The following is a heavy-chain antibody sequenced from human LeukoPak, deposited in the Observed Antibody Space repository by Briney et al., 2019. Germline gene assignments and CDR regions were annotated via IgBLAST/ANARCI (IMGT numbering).Heavy chain of an antibody. CDR3: TKGDSGWHFDY. V-gene: IGHV3-30*02. CDR1: GFTFSSYS. CDR2: IRYDGVNK. D-gene: IGHD6-19*01. Sequence: GGSLRLSCAASGFTFSSYSMNWVRQAPGKGLEWVTFIRYDGVNKFYADSVKGRFTVSRDNSKNTLYLQINSLRPEDTALYYCTKGDSGWHFDYWGQGTLVTVSS. J-gene: IGHJ4*02.